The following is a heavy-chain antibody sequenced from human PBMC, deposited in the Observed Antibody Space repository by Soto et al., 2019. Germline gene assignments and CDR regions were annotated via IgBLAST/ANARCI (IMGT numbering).Heavy chain of an antibody. CDR1: GGSISSCGYS. V-gene: IGHV4-30-2*01. CDR2: IYHSGST. J-gene: IGHJ4*02. D-gene: IGHD2-21*01. CDR3: ARGNVVAIDY. Sequence: SETLSLTCAVSGGSISSCGYSWSWIRQPPGKGLEWIGYIYHSGSTYYNPSLKSRVTISVDRSKNQFSLKLSSVTAADTAVYNCARGNVVAIDYWGQGTLVTVSS.